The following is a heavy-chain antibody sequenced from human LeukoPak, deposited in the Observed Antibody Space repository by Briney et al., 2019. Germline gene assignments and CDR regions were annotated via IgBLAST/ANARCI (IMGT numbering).Heavy chain of an antibody. CDR1: GFTFSGYS. CDR2: ISSSSSYI. J-gene: IGHJ6*03. D-gene: IGHD3-10*02. V-gene: IGHV3-21*01. CDR3: AFSQLWSVKVYYYYMDV. Sequence: GGSLRLSCAASGFTFSGYSMNWVRQAPGKGLEWVSSISSSSSYIYYADSVKGRFAISRDNAKNSLYLQMNSLRAEDTAVYYCAFSQLWSVKVYYYYMDVWGKGTTVTVSS.